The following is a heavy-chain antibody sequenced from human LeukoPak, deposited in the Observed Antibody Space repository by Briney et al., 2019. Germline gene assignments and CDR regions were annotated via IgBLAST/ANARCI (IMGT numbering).Heavy chain of an antibody. J-gene: IGHJ4*02. CDR1: GGTFSSYA. Sequence: SVKVSCKASGGTFSSYATSWVRQAPGQGLEWMGRIIPILGIANYAQKFQGRVTITADKSTSTAYMELSSLRSEDTAVYYCARELRYFDSLLFDYWGQGTLVTVSS. CDR2: IIPILGIA. D-gene: IGHD3-9*01. CDR3: ARELRYFDSLLFDY. V-gene: IGHV1-69*04.